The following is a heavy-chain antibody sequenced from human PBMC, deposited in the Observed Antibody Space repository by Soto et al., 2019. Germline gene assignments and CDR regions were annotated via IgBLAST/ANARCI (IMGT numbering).Heavy chain of an antibody. CDR1: GDMFRNSA. J-gene: IGHJ6*02. Sequence: QVQLVQSGAEVKRPGSSVKVSCKASGDMFRNSAFTWVRQAPGQGLAWMGVIIPLFRKTDVAQNFQGRVNFTADESTSSLYMEVSSLTSEDTAVYYCARARLSNGDPNIYFFYGLDVWGQGTTITVSS. CDR2: IIPLFRKT. V-gene: IGHV1-69*01. D-gene: IGHD3-10*01. CDR3: ARARLSNGDPNIYFFYGLDV.